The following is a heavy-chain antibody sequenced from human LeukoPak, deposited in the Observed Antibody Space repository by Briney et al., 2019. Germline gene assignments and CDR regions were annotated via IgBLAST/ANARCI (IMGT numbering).Heavy chain of an antibody. CDR3: ASGFKKYGSPSLYCYHYVDD. V-gene: IGHV4-34*01. D-gene: IGHD2-2*01. CDR1: GGPLRGYY. J-gene: IGHJ6*03. CDR2: LYHRGST. Sequence: SDTLSLPCGVWGGPLRGYYWMGMREPPGKAVEGMGELYHRGSTNYHPPLERRVTISVDTSKQQFSLALSSVTSADTAVYSCASGFKKYGSPSLYCYHYVDDWGKGTTVTVSS.